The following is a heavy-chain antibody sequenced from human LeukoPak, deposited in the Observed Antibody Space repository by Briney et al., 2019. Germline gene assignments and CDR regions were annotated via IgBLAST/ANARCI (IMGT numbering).Heavy chain of an antibody. Sequence: ASVKVSCKASGGTFSSYAISWVRQAPGQGLEWMGGIIPIFGTANYAQKFQGRVTITADESTSTAYMELSSLRSEDTAVYYCARVGYGSGSPWFDPWGQGTLVTVSS. J-gene: IGHJ5*02. CDR1: GGTFSSYA. D-gene: IGHD3-10*01. V-gene: IGHV1-69*13. CDR2: IIPIFGTA. CDR3: ARVGYGSGSPWFDP.